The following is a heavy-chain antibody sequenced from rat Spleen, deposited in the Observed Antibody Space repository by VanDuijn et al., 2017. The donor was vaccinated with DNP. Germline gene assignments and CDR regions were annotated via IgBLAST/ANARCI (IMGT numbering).Heavy chain of an antibody. CDR1: GFSLTNYG. J-gene: IGHJ4*01. CDR2: IWSGGST. D-gene: IGHD1-3*01. CDR3: ASTLVNYGTYGYYAMDA. V-gene: IGHV2-15*01. Sequence: QVQLKESGPGLVQPSQTLSLTCTVSGFSLTNYGVSWVRQPPGKGLEWIGAIWSGGSTDYNSALKSRLSISRDTSKSQVFLKMNSLQIEDTAIYSCASTLVNYGTYGYYAMDAWGQGTSVTVSS.